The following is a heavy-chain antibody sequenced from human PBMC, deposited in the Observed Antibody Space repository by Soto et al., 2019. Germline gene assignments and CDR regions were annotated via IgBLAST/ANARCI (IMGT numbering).Heavy chain of an antibody. Sequence: SETLSLTCTVSGGSVSSYYWSWIRQPPGKGLEWIGYIYYSGSTNYNPSLKSRVTISVDTSKNQFSLKLSSVTAADTAVYYCASLSDSGSSVDYWGQGTLVTVSS. CDR2: IYYSGST. D-gene: IGHD6-13*01. CDR1: GGSVSSYY. V-gene: IGHV4-59*02. J-gene: IGHJ4*02. CDR3: ASLSDSGSSVDY.